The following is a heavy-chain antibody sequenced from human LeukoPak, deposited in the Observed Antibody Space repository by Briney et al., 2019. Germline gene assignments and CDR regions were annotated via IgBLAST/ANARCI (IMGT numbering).Heavy chain of an antibody. CDR3: AKLSCLWGPHHSSGCARGEGSFDY. CDR2: ISWNSGSI. CDR1: GFTFDDYA. D-gene: IGHD6-19*01. Sequence: QSGRSLRLSCAASGFTFDDYAMHWVRQAPGKGLEWVSGISWNSGSIGYADSVKGRFTISRDNAKNSLYLQMNSLRAGDTALYYCAKLSCLWGPHHSSGCARGEGSFDYWGQGTLVTVSS. J-gene: IGHJ4*02. V-gene: IGHV3-9*01.